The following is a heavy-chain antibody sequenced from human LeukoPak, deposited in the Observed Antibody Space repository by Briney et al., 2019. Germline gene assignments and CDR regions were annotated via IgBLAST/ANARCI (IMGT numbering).Heavy chain of an antibody. D-gene: IGHD2-8*02. V-gene: IGHV4-61*01. CDR3: AREGCSGGSCYISGHWFDP. CDR1: GGSVSSGRDY. CDR2: IYYSGST. Sequence: SETLSLTCTVSGGSVSSGRDYWSWIRQPPGKGLEWVGNIYYSGSTNHNPSLKSRVVMSLDTSKNLFSLKLTSVTAADTAVYYCAREGCSGGSCYISGHWFDPWGQGTLVTVSS. J-gene: IGHJ5*02.